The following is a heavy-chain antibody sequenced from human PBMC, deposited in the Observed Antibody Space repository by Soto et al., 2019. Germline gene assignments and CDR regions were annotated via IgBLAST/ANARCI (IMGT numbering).Heavy chain of an antibody. J-gene: IGHJ6*02. CDR1: GGSISSSSYY. CDR2: IYYSGST. Sequence: QLQLQESGPGLVKPSETLSLTCTVSGGSISSSSYYWGWIRQPPGKGLEWIGSIYYSGSTYYNPSLKIRVTISVDTSKNQFSLKLSSVTAADTAVYYCASVRRGGYDSLRYYYGMDVWGQGTTVTVSS. D-gene: IGHD5-12*01. V-gene: IGHV4-39*01. CDR3: ASVRRGGYDSLRYYYGMDV.